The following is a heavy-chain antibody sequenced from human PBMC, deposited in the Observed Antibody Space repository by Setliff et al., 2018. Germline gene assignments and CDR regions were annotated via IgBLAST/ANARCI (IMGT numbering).Heavy chain of an antibody. CDR2: IYHSGST. CDR3: ARVATYAFDI. Sequence: SETLSLTCTVSGDSISSGYYWGWIRQPPGKGLEWIGSIYHSGSTYYNPSLKSRVTISVDTSKNQFSLKLSSVTAADTAVYYCARVATYAFDIWGQGTMVTVSS. V-gene: IGHV4-38-2*02. CDR1: GDSISSGYY. J-gene: IGHJ3*02.